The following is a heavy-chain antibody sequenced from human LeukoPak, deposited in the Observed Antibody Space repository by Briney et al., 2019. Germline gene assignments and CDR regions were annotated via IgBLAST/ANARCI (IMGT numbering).Heavy chain of an antibody. CDR3: AMSYYDFWSGYTSFDY. CDR1: GGSFSGYY. J-gene: IGHJ4*02. Sequence: SETLSLTCAVYGGSFSGYYWSWIRQPPGKGLEWIGEINHSGSTNYSPSLKSRVTISVDTSKNQFSLKLSSVTAADTAVYYCAMSYYDFWSGYTSFDYWGQGTLVTVSS. V-gene: IGHV4-34*01. D-gene: IGHD3-3*01. CDR2: INHSGST.